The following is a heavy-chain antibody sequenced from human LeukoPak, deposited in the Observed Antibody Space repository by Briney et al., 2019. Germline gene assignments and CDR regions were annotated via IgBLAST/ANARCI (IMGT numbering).Heavy chain of an antibody. Sequence: HPGGSLRLSCAASGFTFSSYAMSWVRQAPGKGLEWVSAISGSGGSTYYADSVKGRFTISRDNSKNTLYLQMNSLRAEDTAVYYCVKDQKPYIAAAGDYWGQGTLVTVSS. CDR1: GFTFSSYA. CDR3: VKDQKPYIAAAGDY. V-gene: IGHV3-23*01. D-gene: IGHD6-13*01. CDR2: ISGSGGST. J-gene: IGHJ4*02.